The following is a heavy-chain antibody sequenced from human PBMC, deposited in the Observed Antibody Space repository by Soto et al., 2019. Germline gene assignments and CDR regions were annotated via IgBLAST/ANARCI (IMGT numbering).Heavy chain of an antibody. D-gene: IGHD3-10*01. CDR3: VRGRRGDP. CDR2: IHHSGST. CDR1: GGSFTAYY. J-gene: IGHJ5*02. Sequence: KPSETLSLTCAVSGGSFTAYYWSWIRQSPDMRLEWIGEIHHSGSTTYNPSVESRVTISVDTSKRQLSLKLTSVTAADTGVYYCVRGRRGDPWGQGTLVTVSS. V-gene: IGHV4-34*01.